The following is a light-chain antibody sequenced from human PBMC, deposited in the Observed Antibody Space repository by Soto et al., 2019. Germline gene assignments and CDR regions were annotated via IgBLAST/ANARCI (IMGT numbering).Light chain of an antibody. CDR3: QQYDDWPET. J-gene: IGKJ1*01. Sequence: EKVMTQSPATLSVSPGERATLSCRASQRVSSYLAWYQQKPGQAPRLLIYDASTRATGVPARFSGSGSGTEFTLTISSLQSEDLAVYYCQQYDDWPETFGQGTKVEIK. V-gene: IGKV3-15*01. CDR2: DAS. CDR1: QRVSSY.